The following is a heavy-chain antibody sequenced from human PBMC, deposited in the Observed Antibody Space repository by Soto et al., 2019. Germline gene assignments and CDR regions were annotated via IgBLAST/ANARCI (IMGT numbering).Heavy chain of an antibody. Sequence: PSETLSLTCAVYGGSFSGYYWSWIRQPPGKGLEWIGEINHSGSTNYNPSLKSRVTISVDTSKNQFSLKLSSVTAADTAVYYCARGEGDNSSSWYGRYYYYGMDVWGRGTTVTVSS. CDR3: ARGEGDNSSSWYGRYYYYGMDV. CDR1: GGSFSGYY. J-gene: IGHJ6*02. D-gene: IGHD6-13*01. V-gene: IGHV4-34*01. CDR2: INHSGST.